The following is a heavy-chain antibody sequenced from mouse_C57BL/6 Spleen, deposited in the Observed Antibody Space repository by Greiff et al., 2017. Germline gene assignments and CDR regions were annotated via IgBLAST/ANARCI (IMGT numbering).Heavy chain of an antibody. J-gene: IGHJ4*01. D-gene: IGHD1-1*01. CDR1: GFSLTSYG. CDR3: ARQGDGSSYSYYYAMDY. CDR2: IWSDGST. V-gene: IGHV2-6-1*01. Sequence: VQLVESGPGLVAPSQSLSITCTVSGFSLTSYGVHWVRQPPGKGLEWLVVIWSDGSTTYNSALKSRLSISKDNSKSQVFLKMNSLQTDDTAMYYCARQGDGSSYSYYYAMDYWGQGTSVTVSS.